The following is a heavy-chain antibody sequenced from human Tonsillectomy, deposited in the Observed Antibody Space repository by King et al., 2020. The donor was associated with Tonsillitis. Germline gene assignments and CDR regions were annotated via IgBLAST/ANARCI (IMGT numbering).Heavy chain of an antibody. CDR1: GFTFSSYA. V-gene: IGHV3-23*04. CDR3: AKDLGYDILTDYYPDY. J-gene: IGHJ4*02. CDR2: ISDFVGNT. D-gene: IGHD3-9*01. Sequence: VQLVESGGGLVQPGGSLRLSCAASGFTFSSYAMSWVRQAPGKGLEWVSAISDFVGNTYYADSVKGRFTISRDNSKNTLYLQMNSLRAEDTAIYYCAKDLGYDILTDYYPDYWGQGTQVTVSS.